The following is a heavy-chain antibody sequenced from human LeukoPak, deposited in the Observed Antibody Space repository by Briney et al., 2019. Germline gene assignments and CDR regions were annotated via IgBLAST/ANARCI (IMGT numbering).Heavy chain of an antibody. Sequence: GGSLRLSCAASGFTFSSYAMSWVRQAPGKGLEWVSAISGSGGSTYYADSVKGRFTISRDNSKNTLYLQMNSLRAEDTAVYYRAKDNWPAIAAAGTGAFDIWGQGTMVTVSS. V-gene: IGHV3-23*01. J-gene: IGHJ3*02. CDR3: AKDNWPAIAAAGTGAFDI. CDR1: GFTFSSYA. CDR2: ISGSGGST. D-gene: IGHD6-13*01.